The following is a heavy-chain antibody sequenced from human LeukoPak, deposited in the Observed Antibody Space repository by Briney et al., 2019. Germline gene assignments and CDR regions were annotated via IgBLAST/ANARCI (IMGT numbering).Heavy chain of an antibody. Sequence: GGSLRLSCAASGFTFSNYAMSWVRQAPGKGLEWVSTISGSGDSTYYADSVKGRFTISRDNSKNTLYLQMNSLRAEDTAVYYCARTDTSGWSRPLDCWGQGTLVTVSS. CDR1: GFTFSNYA. CDR3: ARTDTSGWSRPLDC. J-gene: IGHJ4*02. CDR2: ISGSGDST. D-gene: IGHD6-19*01. V-gene: IGHV3-23*01.